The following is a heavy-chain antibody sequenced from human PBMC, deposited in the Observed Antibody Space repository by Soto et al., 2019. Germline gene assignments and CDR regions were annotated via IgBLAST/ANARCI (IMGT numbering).Heavy chain of an antibody. D-gene: IGHD2-15*01. CDR3: AREQDTWHL. J-gene: IGHJ4*02. CDR1: GVSVTGYY. Sequence: QVQLQQSGPRLVKPSETLSLPCSVSGVSVTGYYWTWIRHSPGKGLEWIGYVYHTGNTYYNLSLKCSVTISLATSKHQVSRRLSSVTAAHTAVYYCAREQDTWHLWGQGTLFTVSS. V-gene: IGHV4-59*02. CDR2: VYHTGNT.